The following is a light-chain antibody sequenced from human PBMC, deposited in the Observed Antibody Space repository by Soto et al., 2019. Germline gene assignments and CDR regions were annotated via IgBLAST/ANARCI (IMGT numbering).Light chain of an antibody. J-gene: IGKJ1*01. CDR2: RAS. CDR1: QSVSSSY. V-gene: IGKV3D-7*01. CDR3: LQYHNLWA. Sequence: IVLTQSPGTLSLSPGERATLSCRASQSVSSSYLAWYQQKPGQAPRLLIYRASTRAPGVPARFSGSGSGTEFTLTISSLQPEDFTVYSCLQYHNLWAFGQGTKVEI.